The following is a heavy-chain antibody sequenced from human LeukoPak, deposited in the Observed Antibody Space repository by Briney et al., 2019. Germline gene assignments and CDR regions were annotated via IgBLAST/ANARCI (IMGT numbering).Heavy chain of an antibody. V-gene: IGHV3-23*01. CDR2: ISGSGGST. Sequence: GGXLRLSCEASGFTFSSYGMSWVRQAPGKGLEWVSAISGSGGSTYYADSVKGRFTISRDNSKNTLYLQMNSLRAEDTAVYYCAKEYSSSWYLVWGQGTLVTVSS. CDR3: AKEYSSSWYLV. J-gene: IGHJ4*02. CDR1: GFTFSSYG. D-gene: IGHD6-13*01.